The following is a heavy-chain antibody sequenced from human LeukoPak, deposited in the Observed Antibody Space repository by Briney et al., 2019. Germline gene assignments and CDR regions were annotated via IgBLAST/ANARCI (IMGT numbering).Heavy chain of an antibody. J-gene: IGHJ5*02. D-gene: IGHD2-2*01. CDR1: GGSISSYY. CDR3: ARLASSTSLLYWFDP. Sequence: SETLSLTCTVSGGSISSYYWSWIRQPPGKGLEWIGYIYYSGSTNYNPSLKSRVTISVDTSKNQFSLELSSVTAADTAVYYCARLASSTSLLYWFDPWGQGTLVTVSS. CDR2: IYYSGST. V-gene: IGHV4-59*08.